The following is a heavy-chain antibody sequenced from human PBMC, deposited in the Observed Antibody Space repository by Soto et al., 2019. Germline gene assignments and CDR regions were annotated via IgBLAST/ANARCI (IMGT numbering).Heavy chain of an antibody. CDR1: GFTFSSYW. V-gene: IGHV3-7*05. J-gene: IGHJ4*02. Sequence: GGSLRLSCAASGFTFSSYWMSWVRQAPGKGLEWVANIKQDGSEKYYVDSVKGRFTISRDNAKNSLYLQMNSLRAEDTAVYYCARGPPHYYDSSGYYVGYWGQGTLVTVSS. CDR2: IKQDGSEK. CDR3: ARGPPHYYDSSGYYVGY. D-gene: IGHD3-22*01.